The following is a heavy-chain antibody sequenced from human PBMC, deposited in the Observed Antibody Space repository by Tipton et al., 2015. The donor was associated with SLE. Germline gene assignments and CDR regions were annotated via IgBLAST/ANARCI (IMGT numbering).Heavy chain of an antibody. CDR3: ARARGPPAAVDY. D-gene: IGHD6-13*01. CDR1: GGSISSGGYS. V-gene: IGHV4-30-2*01. Sequence: LRLSCAVSGGSISSGGYSWSWIRQPPGKGLEWIGYIYHSGSTYYNPSLKSRVTISVDRSKNQFSLKLSSVTAADTAVYYCARARGPPAAVDYWGQGTLVTVSS. CDR2: IYHSGST. J-gene: IGHJ4*02.